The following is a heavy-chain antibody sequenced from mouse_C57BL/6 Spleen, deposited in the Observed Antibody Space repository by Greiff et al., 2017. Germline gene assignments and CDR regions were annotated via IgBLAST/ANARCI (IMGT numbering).Heavy chain of an antibody. V-gene: IGHV5-17*01. CDR1: GFTFSDYG. D-gene: IGHD1-1*01. J-gene: IGHJ4*01. CDR3: ASGYGSSYYYAMDY. CDR2: ISSGSSTI. Sequence: EVKVEESGGGLVKPGGSLKLSCAASGFTFSDYGMHWVRQAPEKGLAWVAYISSGSSTIYYADTVKGRFTISRDNAKNTLFLQMTSLRSEDTAMYYCASGYGSSYYYAMDYWGQGTSVTVSS.